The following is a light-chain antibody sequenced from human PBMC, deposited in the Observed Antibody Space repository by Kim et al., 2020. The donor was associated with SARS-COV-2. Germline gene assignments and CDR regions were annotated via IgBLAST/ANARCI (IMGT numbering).Light chain of an antibody. J-gene: IGLJ3*02. CDR2: DVS. V-gene: IGLV2-14*04. Sequence: GQSITISCTGISRDVGGYNYVSWYQQHPGKAPKLMIYDVSKRPSGVSNRFSGSKSGNTASLTISGLQAEDEADYYCSSYTSSSTWVFGGGTKLTVL. CDR3: SSYTSSSTWV. CDR1: SRDVGGYNY.